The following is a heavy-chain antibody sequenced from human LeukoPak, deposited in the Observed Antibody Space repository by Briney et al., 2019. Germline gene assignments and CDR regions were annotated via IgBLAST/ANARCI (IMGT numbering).Heavy chain of an antibody. CDR1: EYSFTSYW. CDR2: IYPCDSDT. J-gene: IGHJ4*02. CDR3: ARRDCSNTSCYGYYFDY. D-gene: IGHD2-2*01. Sequence: GESLKISCKGSEYSFTSYWIGWVRQIPGKSLEWMGGIYPCDSDTRYSPSFQGQVTISADKSINTAYLQWGSLKASDTAMYYCARRDCSNTSCYGYYFDYWGQGTLVTVSS. V-gene: IGHV5-51*01.